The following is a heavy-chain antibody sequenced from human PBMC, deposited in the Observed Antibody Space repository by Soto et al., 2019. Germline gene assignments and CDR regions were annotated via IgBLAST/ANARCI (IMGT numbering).Heavy chain of an antibody. CDR3: AKSIRGSYPFDY. V-gene: IGHV3-23*01. J-gene: IGHJ4*02. CDR1: GFTFSSYA. Sequence: EVQLLESGGGLVQPGVSLRLSCAASGFTFSSYAMCLVLQAPGKGLVWVSAISGSGGSTYYADSVKGRFTISRDNSKNTLYMQMNSLRAEDTAVYYCAKSIRGSYPFDYWGQGTLVTVSS. CDR2: ISGSGGST. D-gene: IGHD1-26*01.